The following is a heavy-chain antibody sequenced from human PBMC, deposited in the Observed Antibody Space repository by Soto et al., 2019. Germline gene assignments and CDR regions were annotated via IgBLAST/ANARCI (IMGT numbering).Heavy chain of an antibody. Sequence: QVQLVQSGAEEKKPGASVKVSCKASGYTFTSYAMHWVRQAPGQRLEWMGWINAGNGNTKYSQKFQGRVTITRDTSASTAYMALSRLRSEDTAVYYCARAVGGPTSNLDYWGQGTLVTVSS. D-gene: IGHD3-16*01. V-gene: IGHV1-3*05. CDR1: GYTFTSYA. CDR3: ARAVGGPTSNLDY. J-gene: IGHJ4*02. CDR2: INAGNGNT.